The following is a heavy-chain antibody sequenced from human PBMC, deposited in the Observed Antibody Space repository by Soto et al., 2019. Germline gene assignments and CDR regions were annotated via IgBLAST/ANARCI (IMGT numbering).Heavy chain of an antibody. CDR1: GFTFSSYA. V-gene: IGHV3-64D*08. Sequence: GGSLRLSCSASGFTFSSYAMHWVRQAPGKGLEYVSAISSNGGSTYYADSVKGRFTISRDNSKNTLYLQMSSLRAEDTAVYYCVIQAVDYSVFWCAYDTEYRAFDNWGQGTMVTVSS. J-gene: IGHJ3*02. CDR2: ISSNGGST. D-gene: IGHD3-3*01. CDR3: VIQAVDYSVFWCAYDTEYRAFDN.